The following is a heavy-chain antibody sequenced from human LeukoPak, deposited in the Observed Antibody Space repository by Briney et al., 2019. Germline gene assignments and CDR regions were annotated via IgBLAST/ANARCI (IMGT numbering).Heavy chain of an antibody. Sequence: ASVKVSCKASGYTFTSYGISWVRQAPGQGLEWMGWISAYNGNTNYAQKLQGRVTMTTDTSTSTAYMELRSLRSDDTAVYYCARALPVGSELPAGYWGQGTLVTVSS. CDR1: GYTFTSYG. CDR2: ISAYNGNT. D-gene: IGHD2-2*01. V-gene: IGHV1-18*01. J-gene: IGHJ4*02. CDR3: ARALPVGSELPAGY.